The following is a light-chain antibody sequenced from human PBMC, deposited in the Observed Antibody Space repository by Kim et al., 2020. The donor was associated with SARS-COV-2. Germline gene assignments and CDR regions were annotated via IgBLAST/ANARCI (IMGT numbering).Light chain of an antibody. CDR1: KLGDKY. Sequence: VSPGQTASITCSGDKLGDKYACWYQQKPGQPPVLVIYQDSKRPSGIPERFSGSNSGNTATLTISGTQAMDEADYYCQAWDSSTAVFGTGTKVTVL. J-gene: IGLJ1*01. CDR3: QAWDSSTAV. CDR2: QDS. V-gene: IGLV3-1*01.